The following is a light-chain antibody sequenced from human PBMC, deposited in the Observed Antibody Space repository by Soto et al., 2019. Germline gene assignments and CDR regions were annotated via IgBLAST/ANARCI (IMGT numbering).Light chain of an antibody. CDR1: SSDVGSFNL. Sequence: QSVLTQPASVSGSTGQSITISCTGASSDVGSFNLVSWYQHHPGKAPKLMIYEGSKRPSGVSDRFSGSKSGNTASLTISGLQAEDEVDYYCCSYAGSSTYVVFGGGTKLTVL. CDR2: EGS. V-gene: IGLV2-23*01. J-gene: IGLJ2*01. CDR3: CSYAGSSTYVV.